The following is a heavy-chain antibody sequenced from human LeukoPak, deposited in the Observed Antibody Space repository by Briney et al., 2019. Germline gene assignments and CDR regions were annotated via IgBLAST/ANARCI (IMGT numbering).Heavy chain of an antibody. D-gene: IGHD3-22*01. CDR1: GYAFTGYY. J-gene: IGHJ1*01. V-gene: IGHV1-2*02. CDR3: ARDSYYDSSGYYSSEYFQH. CDR2: INPNSGGT. Sequence: ASVKVSCKASGYAFTGYYMHWVRQAPGQGLEWMGWINPNSGGTNYAQKFQGRVTMTRDTSISTAYMELSRLRSDDTAVYYCARDSYYDSSGYYSSEYFQHWGQGTLVTVSS.